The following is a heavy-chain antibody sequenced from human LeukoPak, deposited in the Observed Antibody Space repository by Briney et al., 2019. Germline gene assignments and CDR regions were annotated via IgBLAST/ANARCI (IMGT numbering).Heavy chain of an antibody. J-gene: IGHJ4*02. CDR2: INHSGST. Sequence: PSETLSLTCAVYGGSFSGYYWSWIRQPPGKGLEWIGEINHSGSTNYNPSLKSRVTISVDTSKNQFSLKLSSVTAADTAVYYCARHDGDYGDYYFDYWGQGTLVTVSS. CDR3: ARHDGDYGDYYFDY. D-gene: IGHD4-17*01. CDR1: GGSFSGYY. V-gene: IGHV4-34*01.